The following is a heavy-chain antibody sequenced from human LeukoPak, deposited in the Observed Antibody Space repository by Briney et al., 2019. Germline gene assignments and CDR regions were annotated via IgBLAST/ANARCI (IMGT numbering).Heavy chain of an antibody. V-gene: IGHV1-2*02. CDR3: ARSRYGSGSFGY. J-gene: IGHJ4*02. D-gene: IGHD3-10*01. CDR1: GYTFTGYY. CDR2: INPNSGGT. Sequence: ASVKVSRKASGYTFTGYYMHWVRQAPGQGLEWMGWINPNSGGTNYAQKFQGRVTMTRDTSISTAYMELSRLRSDDTAVYYCARSRYGSGSFGYWGQGTLVTVSS.